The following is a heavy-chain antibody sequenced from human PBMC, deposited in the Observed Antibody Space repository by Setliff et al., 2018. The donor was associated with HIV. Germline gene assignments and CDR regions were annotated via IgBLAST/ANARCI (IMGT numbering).Heavy chain of an antibody. V-gene: IGHV3-48*01. CDR1: GFTFSDCS. J-gene: IGHJ5*02. CDR3: ASSGSGGYINWFGP. Sequence: LRLSCAASGFTFSDCSMNWVRQAPGKGLEWISYITSTGSTIFYADSVKGRFTISRDNDKNSVHLQMTSLRAEDTAVYYCASSGSGGYINWFGPWGQGTLVTVSS. CDR2: ITSTGSTI. D-gene: IGHD3-10*01.